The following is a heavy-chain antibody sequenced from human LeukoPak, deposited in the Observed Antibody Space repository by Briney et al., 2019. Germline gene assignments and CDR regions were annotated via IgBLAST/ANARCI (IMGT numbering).Heavy chain of an antibody. CDR1: GYTFTSYG. D-gene: IGHD1-26*01. J-gene: IGHJ4*02. CDR3: ARGDVIVGAKQPFDY. Sequence: ASVKVSCKASGYTFTSYGISWVRQAPGQGLEWMGWISAYNGNTNYAQKLQGRVTMTTDTSTSTAYMELRSLRSDDTAVYYCARGDVIVGAKQPFDYWGQGTLVTVSS. V-gene: IGHV1-18*01. CDR2: ISAYNGNT.